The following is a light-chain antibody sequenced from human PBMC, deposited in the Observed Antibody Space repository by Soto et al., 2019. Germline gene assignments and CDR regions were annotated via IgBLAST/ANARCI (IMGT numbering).Light chain of an antibody. CDR1: QSVSSSY. V-gene: IGKV3-20*01. CDR3: QQYGSSPFT. Sequence: EIVLTQSPGTLSLSPGERATLSCRASQSVSSSYLAWYQQKPGQAPRLLIYGASSSATGIPDRFSGSGSGTDVTLTISRLEPEDFAVYYCQQYGSSPFTFGPGTKVDIK. CDR2: GAS. J-gene: IGKJ3*01.